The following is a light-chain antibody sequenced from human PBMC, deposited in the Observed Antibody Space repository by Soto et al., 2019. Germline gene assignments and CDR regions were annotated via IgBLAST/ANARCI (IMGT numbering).Light chain of an antibody. J-gene: IGKJ1*01. CDR2: DAS. CDR1: RSISNW. Sequence: DTQMTQSPSTLSGSIGDRVTITCRASRSISNWVAWYQQQPGKAPKLLISDASTLERGVPSRFSGNGSGTEFTLTIRSLQPDVFATDYCQQYDSYSWTFGPGPKV. CDR3: QQYDSYSWT. V-gene: IGKV1-5*01.